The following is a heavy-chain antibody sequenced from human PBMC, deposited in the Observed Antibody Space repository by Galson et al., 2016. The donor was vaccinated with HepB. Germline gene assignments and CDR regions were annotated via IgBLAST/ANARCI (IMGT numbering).Heavy chain of an antibody. V-gene: IGHV4-61*10. J-gene: IGHJ5*02. CDR2: IYYSGGHT. CDR1: SGTISSYDLY. D-gene: IGHD6-19*01. Sequence: SETLSLTCSFSSGTISSYDLYWSWIRQPAGKGLEWIAFIYYSGGHTEHNPSLKSRVTISAGTSKNEVSLRLNSVTAADTAVYYCARGGQWLETNFFDPWGQGHLVTVSS. CDR3: ARGGQWLETNFFDP.